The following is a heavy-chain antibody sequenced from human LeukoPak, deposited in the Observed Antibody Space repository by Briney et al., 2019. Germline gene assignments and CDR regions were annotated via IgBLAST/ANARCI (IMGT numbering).Heavy chain of an antibody. CDR2: ISGSGGST. V-gene: IGHV3-23*01. Sequence: GGSLRLSCTASGFTFSSYAMSWVRRAPGEGLEWVSAISGSGGSTYSADSVKGRFTISRDNSKNTLYLQMNSLGAEDSAVYYCAKDGESGSYPDYWGQGTLVTVSS. CDR3: AKDGESGSYPDY. CDR1: GFTFSSYA. J-gene: IGHJ4*02. D-gene: IGHD1-26*01.